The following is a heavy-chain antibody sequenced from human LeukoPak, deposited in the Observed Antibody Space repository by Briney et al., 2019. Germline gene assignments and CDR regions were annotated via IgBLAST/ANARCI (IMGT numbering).Heavy chain of an antibody. J-gene: IGHJ4*02. D-gene: IGHD3-10*01. CDR3: ARDWFMVRGVIPYFDY. Sequence: SVKVSCKASGGTFSSYAISWVRQAPGQGLEWMGRIIPILGMANYAQKFQGRVTITADKSTSTAYMELSSLRSEDTAVYYCARDWFMVRGVIPYFDYWGQGTLVTVSS. V-gene: IGHV1-69*04. CDR1: GGTFSSYA. CDR2: IIPILGMA.